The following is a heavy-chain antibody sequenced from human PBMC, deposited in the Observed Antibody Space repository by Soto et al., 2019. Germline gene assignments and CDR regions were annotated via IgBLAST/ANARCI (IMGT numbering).Heavy chain of an antibody. V-gene: IGHV4-30-4*08. CDR1: GVSISSGGYY. Sequence: SETLSLTCIVSGVSISSGGYYWSWIRQHPGKGLEWIGYIYYSGSTYYNPSLKSRVTISVDTSKNQFSLKLSSVTAADTAVYYCASYELFSGSYYSAYWGQGTLVTVSS. CDR2: IYYSGST. J-gene: IGHJ4*02. D-gene: IGHD1-26*01. CDR3: ASYELFSGSYYSAY.